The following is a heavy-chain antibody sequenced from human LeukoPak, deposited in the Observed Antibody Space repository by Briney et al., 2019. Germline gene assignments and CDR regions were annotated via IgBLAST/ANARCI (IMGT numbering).Heavy chain of an antibody. CDR3: ARDGWFGDYNWFDP. V-gene: IGHV3-48*01. CDR2: ISSASNTI. D-gene: IGHD3-10*01. J-gene: IGHJ5*02. CDR1: GFTFSSYS. Sequence: GESLRLSCAASGFTFSSYSTNWVRQAPGKGLEWVSYISSASNTIYYADSVKGRFTISRDNAKNSLYLQMNSLRAEDTAMYYCARDGWFGDYNWFDPWGQGTQVTVSS.